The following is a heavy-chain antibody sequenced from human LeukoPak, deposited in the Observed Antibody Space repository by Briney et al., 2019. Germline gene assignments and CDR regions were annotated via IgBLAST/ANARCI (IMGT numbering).Heavy chain of an antibody. J-gene: IGHJ4*02. CDR3: ASQPHYYDSSGPAGGY. CDR1: GFTFSSYW. Sequence: PGGSLRLSCAASGFTFSSYWMSWVRQAPGKGLEWVANIKQDGSEKYYVDSVKGRFTISRDNAKNSLYLQMNSLRAEDTAVYYCASQPHYYDSSGPAGGYWGQGTLVTVSS. V-gene: IGHV3-7*01. D-gene: IGHD3-22*01. CDR2: IKQDGSEK.